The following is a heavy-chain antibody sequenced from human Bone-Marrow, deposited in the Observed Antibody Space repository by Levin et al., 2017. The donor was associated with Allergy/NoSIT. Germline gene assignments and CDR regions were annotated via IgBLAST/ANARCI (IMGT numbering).Heavy chain of an antibody. Sequence: GGSLRLSCAASGFTFSSYAMSWVRQAPGKGLEWLSSIVPGGRTYYADSVKGRFTISRDDSKSTLYLQMNSLRADDTATYYCAKGTTTGTTRSDYWGQGALVTVSS. J-gene: IGHJ4*02. V-gene: IGHV3-23*01. CDR2: IVPGGRT. CDR3: AKGTTTGTTRSDY. CDR1: GFTFSSYA. D-gene: IGHD1-1*01.